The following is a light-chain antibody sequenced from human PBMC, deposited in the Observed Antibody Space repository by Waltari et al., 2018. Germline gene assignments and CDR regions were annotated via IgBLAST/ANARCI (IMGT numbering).Light chain of an antibody. Sequence: EIVMTQSPATLSVSPGERATLSCRASQSVSSNLAWYQQKPGQAPRLLIYGASTRATGIPARFSGSGSVTEFTLTISSLQSEDFAVYYCQQYNNWPPRATFGQGTKLEIK. CDR2: GAS. CDR3: QQYNNWPPRAT. CDR1: QSVSSN. J-gene: IGKJ2*01. V-gene: IGKV3-15*01.